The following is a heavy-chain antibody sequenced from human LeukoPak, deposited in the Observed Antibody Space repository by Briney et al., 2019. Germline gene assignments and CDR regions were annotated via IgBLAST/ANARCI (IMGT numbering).Heavy chain of an antibody. Sequence: PGGSLRLSCATSGFTFSSYWMYWVRQAPGKGLVWVSRINSDGSSTTYADSVKGRFTISRDNAKNTLYLQMNSLRAQDTAVYYCARGKTPAVTTPFDYWGQGTLVTVSS. J-gene: IGHJ4*02. D-gene: IGHD4-17*01. V-gene: IGHV3-74*01. CDR3: ARGKTPAVTTPFDY. CDR2: INSDGSST. CDR1: GFTFSSYW.